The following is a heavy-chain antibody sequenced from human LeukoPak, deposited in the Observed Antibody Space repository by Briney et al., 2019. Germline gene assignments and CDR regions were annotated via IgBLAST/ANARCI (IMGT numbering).Heavy chain of an antibody. CDR3: ARDQGRWLSYYFDY. Sequence: GGSLRLSCAASGFTFSSYAMHWVRQAPGKGLEYVSAISSNGGSTYYANSVKGRFTISRDNSKNTLYLQMGSLRAEDMAVYYCARDQGRWLSYYFDYWGQGTPVTVSS. V-gene: IGHV3-64*01. J-gene: IGHJ4*02. D-gene: IGHD3-22*01. CDR2: ISSNGGST. CDR1: GFTFSSYA.